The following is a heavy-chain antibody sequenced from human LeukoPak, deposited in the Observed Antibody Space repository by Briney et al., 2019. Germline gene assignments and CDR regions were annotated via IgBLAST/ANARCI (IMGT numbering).Heavy chain of an antibody. CDR2: ISPNRGGT. CDR3: ARVGRRTAAGTPFDY. CDR1: GYTFTGYY. J-gene: IGHJ4*02. D-gene: IGHD6-13*01. Sequence: ASVKVSCKASGYTFTGYYMHWVRQAPGQGLEWMGWISPNRGGTNYAQKFQGRVTMTRDTSISTAYMEMSRLKSDDTAVYYCARVGRRTAAGTPFDYWGQGTLVTVSS. V-gene: IGHV1-2*02.